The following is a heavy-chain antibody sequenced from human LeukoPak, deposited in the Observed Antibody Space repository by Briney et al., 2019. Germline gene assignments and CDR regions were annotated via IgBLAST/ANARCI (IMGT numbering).Heavy chain of an antibody. CDR1: GLTFSSYA. V-gene: IGHV3-23*01. CDR2: ISGSGGTT. J-gene: IGHJ4*02. CDR3: TKGRGSSWYLHFDY. Sequence: GGSLRLSCAASGLTFSSYAMSWVRQAPGKGLEWVSGISGSGGTTYYADSVQGRFTLSRDNSKNTLSLQMSSLRAEDTAVYYCTKGRGSSWYLHFDYWGQGTLVTVSS. D-gene: IGHD6-13*01.